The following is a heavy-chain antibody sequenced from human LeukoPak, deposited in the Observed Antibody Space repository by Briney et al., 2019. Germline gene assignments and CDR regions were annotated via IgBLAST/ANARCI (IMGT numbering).Heavy chain of an antibody. J-gene: IGHJ4*02. CDR1: GGSIRSYY. V-gene: IGHV4-59*07. D-gene: IGHD3-9*01. CDR3: ARGLEFDWLLSGFDY. CDR2: IYYSGST. Sequence: SDTLSLTCTVSGGSIRSYYWSWIRQPPAKGLEWMGYIYYSGSTNYNPSLKSRVTISVDTSKNQFSLKLSSVTAADTAVYYCARGLEFDWLLSGFDYWGQGTLVTVSS.